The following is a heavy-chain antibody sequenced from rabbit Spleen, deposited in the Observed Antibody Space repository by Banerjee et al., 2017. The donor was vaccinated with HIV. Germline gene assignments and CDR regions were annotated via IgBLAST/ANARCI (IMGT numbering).Heavy chain of an antibody. CDR1: GFSFSNKAV. CDR3: ARGGFDL. J-gene: IGHJ4*01. Sequence: QERLVESGGGLVRPEGSLKLSCTASGFSFSNKAVMCWVRQAPGKGLEWIACINTATGKSVYASWAKGRFTISSTSSTTVTLQMTSLTAADTATYFCARGGFDLWGQGTLVTVS. V-gene: IGHV1S45*01. CDR2: INTATGKS.